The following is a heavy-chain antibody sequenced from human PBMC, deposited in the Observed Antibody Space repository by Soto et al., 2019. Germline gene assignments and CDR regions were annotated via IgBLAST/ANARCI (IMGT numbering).Heavy chain of an antibody. CDR3: AIGVRRLRPSYGMDV. CDR2: IWYDGSNK. Sequence: QVQLVESGGGVVQPGRSLRLSCAASGFTFSSYGMHWVRQAPGKGLEWVAVIWYDGSNKYYADSVKGRFTISRDNSKNTLYLQMNSLRAEDTAVYYCAIGVRRLRPSYGMDVWGQGTTVTVSS. V-gene: IGHV3-33*01. CDR1: GFTFSSYG. J-gene: IGHJ6*02. D-gene: IGHD4-17*01.